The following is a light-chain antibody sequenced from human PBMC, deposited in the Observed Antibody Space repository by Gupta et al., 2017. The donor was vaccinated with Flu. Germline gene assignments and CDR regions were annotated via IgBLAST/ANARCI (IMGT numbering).Light chain of an antibody. CDR2: TAS. CDR3: QQRDNAPVT. J-gene: IGKJ4*01. CDR1: QSISRY. V-gene: IGKV1-39*01. Sequence: PTSLSASVGDRVTVTCRASQSISRYLNWDQQKPGKAPKLLIYTASSVQSGVPARFSDSGSGTDFTLTISRLQPEDSATYYCQQRDNAPVTFGGGTKVEIK.